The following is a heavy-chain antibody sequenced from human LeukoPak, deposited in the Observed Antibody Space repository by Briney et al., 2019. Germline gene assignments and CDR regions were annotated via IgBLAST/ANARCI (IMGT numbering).Heavy chain of an antibody. J-gene: IGHJ4*02. D-gene: IGHD5-12*01. CDR3: ARDLSWLLDY. Sequence: ASVTVSCKASGYIFTGYYMHWVRQAPGQGLEWMGWINPNSGGTNYEQNFQGRVTMTRDTSISTAYMELSRLRSDDTAVYYCARDLSWLLDYWGQGTLVTVSS. CDR2: INPNSGGT. CDR1: GYIFTGYY. V-gene: IGHV1-2*02.